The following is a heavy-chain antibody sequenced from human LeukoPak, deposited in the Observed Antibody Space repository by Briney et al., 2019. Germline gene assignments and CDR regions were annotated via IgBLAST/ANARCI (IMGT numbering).Heavy chain of an antibody. V-gene: IGHV4-34*01. D-gene: IGHD6-6*01. CDR1: GGSLSGDY. J-gene: IGHJ5*02. Sequence: ASETLSLTCAVYGGSLSGDYLSWIRQPPGKGLEWIGEINHSGSISYNPSLKSRVTISVDTSKNQFSPKVTSVTAADTGVYYCATGHVAARLGHWGQGTLVTVPS. CDR3: ATGHVAARLGH. CDR2: INHSGSI.